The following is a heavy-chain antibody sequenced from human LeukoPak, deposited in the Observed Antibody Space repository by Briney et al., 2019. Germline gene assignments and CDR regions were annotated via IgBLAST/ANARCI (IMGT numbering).Heavy chain of an antibody. Sequence: GASVKVSCKASGCTFTSYGISWVRQAPGQGLEWMGWISAYNGNTNYAQKLQGRVTMTTDTSTSTAYMELRSLRSDDTAVYYCARGERDQLLWGYYYYYGMDVWGQGTTVTVSS. CDR3: ARGERDQLLWGYYYYYGMDV. CDR1: GCTFTSYG. V-gene: IGHV1-18*01. D-gene: IGHD2-2*01. J-gene: IGHJ6*02. CDR2: ISAYNGNT.